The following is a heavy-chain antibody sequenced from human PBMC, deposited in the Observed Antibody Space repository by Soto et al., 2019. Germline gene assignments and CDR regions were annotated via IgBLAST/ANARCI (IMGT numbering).Heavy chain of an antibody. J-gene: IGHJ4*02. V-gene: IGHV3-23*01. D-gene: IGHD6-13*01. CDR2: ISGSGGST. CDR3: AKELAWEDSSSCLDY. Sequence: GGSLRLSCAASGFTFSSYAMSWVRQAPGKGLEWVSAISGSGGSTYYADSVKGRFTISRDNSKNTLYLQMNSLSAEDTAVYYCAKELAWEDSSSCLDYWGQGTLVTVSS. CDR1: GFTFSSYA.